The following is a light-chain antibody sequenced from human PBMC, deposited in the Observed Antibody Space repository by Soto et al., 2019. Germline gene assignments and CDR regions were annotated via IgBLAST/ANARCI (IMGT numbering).Light chain of an antibody. CDR1: QSLLHTNGYNY. J-gene: IGKJ1*01. V-gene: IGKV2-28*01. CDR2: LGS. CDR3: MQALQTPPA. Sequence: DIVLTQSPLSLPVTPGEPASISCRSSQSLLHTNGYNYLDWYLQKPGQSPQLLIYLGSNRASGVPDRFGGSGSGTDFTLEISRVEAEDVGIYYCMQALQTPPAFGQGTKVEIK.